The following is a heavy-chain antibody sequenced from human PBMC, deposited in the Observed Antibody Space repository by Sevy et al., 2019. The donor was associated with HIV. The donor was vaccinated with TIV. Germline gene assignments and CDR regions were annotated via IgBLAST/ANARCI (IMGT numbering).Heavy chain of an antibody. J-gene: IGHJ5*02. D-gene: IGHD2-8*01. V-gene: IGHV4-31*11. CDR3: PREAGYCSNGVCYTGWFDP. CDR2: IYHLGST. CDR1: GGSVSSDNYY. Sequence: SQTLSLTCAVSGGSVSSDNYYWTWIRQHPGKGLEWIGYIYHLGSTSSNPSLKSRVTISVDTSKNQFSLKLRSVTAADTAVYFWPREAGYCSNGVCYTGWFDPWGQGTLVTVSS.